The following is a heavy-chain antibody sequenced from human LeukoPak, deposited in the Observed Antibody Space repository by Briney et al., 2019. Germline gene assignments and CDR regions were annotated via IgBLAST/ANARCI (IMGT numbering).Heavy chain of an antibody. V-gene: IGHV3-66*02. Sequence: GGSLRLSCAASGFTVSSNYMSWVRQAPGKGLEWVSVIYSGGSTYYADSVKGRFTISRDNSKNTPYLQMNSLRAEDTAVYYCASMVRGVIDYWGQGTLVTVSS. J-gene: IGHJ4*02. CDR2: IYSGGST. CDR1: GFTVSSNY. CDR3: ASMVRGVIDY. D-gene: IGHD3-10*01.